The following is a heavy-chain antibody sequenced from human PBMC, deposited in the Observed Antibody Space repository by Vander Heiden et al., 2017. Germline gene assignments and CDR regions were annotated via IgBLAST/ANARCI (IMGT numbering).Heavy chain of an antibody. V-gene: IGHV3-23*01. J-gene: IGHJ4*02. D-gene: IGHD4-17*01. Sequence: EVQLLESAGGLVQPGGSLRLSCAASGFTFSSDAMTWVRQAPGKGLEWVSTISAGGTYYADSVKGRFTISRDNSKNTVSLQVNGLRAEDTAIYYCAKGLTTLDYWGQGALVTVSS. CDR3: AKGLTTLDY. CDR1: GFTFSSDA. CDR2: ISAGGT.